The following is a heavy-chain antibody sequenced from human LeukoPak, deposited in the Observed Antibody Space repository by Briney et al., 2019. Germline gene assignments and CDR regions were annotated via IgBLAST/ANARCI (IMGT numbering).Heavy chain of an antibody. J-gene: IGHJ5*02. CDR2: LYSGG. CDR1: GFTVSSSY. V-gene: IGHV3-53*01. Sequence: GGSLRLSCAASGFTVSSSYMSWVRQAPGKGLEWVAVLYSGGYADSVKGRFTISGDTSKNTLNLQMNSLRAEDTALYYCARQVRGDGRGAFDPWGQGTLVTVSS. CDR3: ARQVRGDGRGAFDP. D-gene: IGHD2-21*02.